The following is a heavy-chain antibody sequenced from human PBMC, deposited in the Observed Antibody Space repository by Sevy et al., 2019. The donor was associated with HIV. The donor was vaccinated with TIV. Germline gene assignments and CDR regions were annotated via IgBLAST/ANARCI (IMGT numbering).Heavy chain of an antibody. CDR2: VSWNSRYI. D-gene: IGHD2-21*01. Sequence: GGSLRLSCAASGFPFNDHAMYWVRQVPGKGLEWVSGVSWNSRYIGYADSVKGRFTISRDNARHFLYLEMNSLRPEDTALYYCAKDINRGCDGVNCYSYYYYFYGLDVWGQGTTVTVSS. CDR3: AKDINRGCDGVNCYSYYYYFYGLDV. CDR1: GFPFNDHA. J-gene: IGHJ6*02. V-gene: IGHV3-9*01.